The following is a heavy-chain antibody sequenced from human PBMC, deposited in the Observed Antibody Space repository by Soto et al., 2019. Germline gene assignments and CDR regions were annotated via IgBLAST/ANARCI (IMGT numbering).Heavy chain of an antibody. D-gene: IGHD3-9*01. V-gene: IGHV4-39*01. Sequence: SETLSLTCTVSGGSISSSSYYWGWIRQPPGKGLEWIGSIYYSGSTYYNPSLKSRVTISVDTSKNQFSPKLSSVTAADTAVYYCARHMPERYFDWTNFDYWGQGTLVTVSS. J-gene: IGHJ4*02. CDR2: IYYSGST. CDR3: ARHMPERYFDWTNFDY. CDR1: GGSISSSSYY.